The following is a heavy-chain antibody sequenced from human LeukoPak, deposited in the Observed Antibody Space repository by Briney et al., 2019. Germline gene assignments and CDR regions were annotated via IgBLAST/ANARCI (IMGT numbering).Heavy chain of an antibody. D-gene: IGHD1-26*01. V-gene: IGHV4-38-2*02. CDR1: GYSIGSDFY. J-gene: IGHJ6*03. CDR3: AREPGWGHNYYYMDV. Sequence: SSETLSLTCAVPGYSIGSDFYWGWIRQTPGKGLEWLGSVSHNTGASYNPSFKSRVTISLGTSKSNFSLTLTSVTAADTAVYFCAREPGWGHNYYYMDVWGKGTTVGVSS. CDR2: VSHNTGA.